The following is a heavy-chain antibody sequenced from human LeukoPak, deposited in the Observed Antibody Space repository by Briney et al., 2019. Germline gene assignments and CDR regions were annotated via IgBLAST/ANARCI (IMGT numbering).Heavy chain of an antibody. V-gene: IGHV1-2*02. CDR2: INPNSGGT. J-gene: IGHJ4*02. Sequence: GASVKVSCKASGYTFTGYYMHWVRQAPGQGLEWMGWINPNSGGTNYAQKFQGRVTMTRDTSISTAYMELSRLRSDDTAVYYCARGGYYDFWSGYFTFGYWGQGTLVTVSS. D-gene: IGHD3-3*01. CDR1: GYTFTGYY. CDR3: ARGGYYDFWSGYFTFGY.